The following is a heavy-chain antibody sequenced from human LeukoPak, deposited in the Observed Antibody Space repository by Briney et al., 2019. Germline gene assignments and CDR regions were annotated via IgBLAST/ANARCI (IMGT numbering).Heavy chain of an antibody. CDR1: GGTFSSYA. CDR2: IIPIFGTA. J-gene: IGHJ6*04. CDR3: ARTFWGAAARRMDV. D-gene: IGHD6-6*01. V-gene: IGHV1-69*13. Sequence: SVKVSCKASGGTFSSYAISWVRQAPGQGLEWMGGIIPIFGTANYAQKFQGRVTITADESTSTAYMELSSLRSEDTAVYYCARTFWGAAARRMDVWGKGTTVTVSS.